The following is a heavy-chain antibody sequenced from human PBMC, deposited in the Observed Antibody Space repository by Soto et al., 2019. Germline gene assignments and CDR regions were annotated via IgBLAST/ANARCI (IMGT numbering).Heavy chain of an antibody. V-gene: IGHV3-21*01. D-gene: IGHD2-15*01. CDR2: ISSSSSYI. CDR1: GFTFSSYS. CDR3: ERSAGGPFDY. J-gene: IGHJ4*02. Sequence: EVQLVESGGGLVKPGGSLRLSCAASGFTFSSYSMNWVRQAPGKGLEWVSSISSSSSYIYYADSVKGRFTISRDNAKNSPDPQMNSLGAEDTAVYYCERSAGGPFDYWGQGTLVTVSS.